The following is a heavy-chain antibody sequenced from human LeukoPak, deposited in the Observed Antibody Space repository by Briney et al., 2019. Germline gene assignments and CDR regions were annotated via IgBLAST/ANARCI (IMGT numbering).Heavy chain of an antibody. CDR1: GGSISSGGYS. CDR2: IYHSGST. Sequence: SETLSLTCAVSGGSISSGGYSWSWIRQPPGKGLEWIGYIYHSGSTYYNPSLKSRVTISVDRSKNQFSLKLSSVTAADTAVYYCARGPHITIFSNDYYSYGMDVWGQGTTVTVSS. J-gene: IGHJ6*02. D-gene: IGHD3-9*01. CDR3: ARGPHITIFSNDYYSYGMDV. V-gene: IGHV4-30-2*01.